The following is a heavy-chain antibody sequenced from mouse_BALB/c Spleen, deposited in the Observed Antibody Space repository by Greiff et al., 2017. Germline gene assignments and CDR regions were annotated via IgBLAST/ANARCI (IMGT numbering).Heavy chain of an antibody. CDR2: INPSSGYT. CDR3: ARGVLYYAMDY. J-gene: IGHJ4*01. Sequence: VQLQQSGAELARPGASVKMSCKASGYTFTSYTMHWVKQRPGQGLGWIGYINPSSGYTNYNQKFKDKATLTADKSSSTAYMQLSSLTSEDSAVYYCARGVLYYAMDYWGQGTSVTVSS. V-gene: IGHV1-4*01. CDR1: GYTFTSYT.